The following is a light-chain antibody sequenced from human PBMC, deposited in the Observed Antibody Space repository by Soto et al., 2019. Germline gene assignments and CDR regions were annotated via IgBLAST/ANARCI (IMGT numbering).Light chain of an antibody. CDR3: QQYGTSAPIT. CDR2: DAS. CDR1: QSVSSNY. J-gene: IGKJ5*01. Sequence: EIVLTQSPGTLSLSPGERATLSCRASQSVSSNYLAWYQQKPGQAPSLLIYDASSRATGIPDRFSGSGSGTDFTLTISRLEPEDFGMYYYQQYGTSAPITFGQGTRVEIE. V-gene: IGKV3-20*01.